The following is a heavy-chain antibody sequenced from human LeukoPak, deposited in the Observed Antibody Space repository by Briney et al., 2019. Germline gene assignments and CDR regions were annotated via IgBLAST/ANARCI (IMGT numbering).Heavy chain of an antibody. CDR1: GFTISNYG. CDR3: ARDPPSDY. V-gene: IGHV3-23*01. J-gene: IGHJ4*02. CDR2: ISGSGGST. Sequence: GGTLRLSCAASGFTISNYGMSWVRQAPGKGLEWVSAISGSGGSTYYADSVKGRFTISRDNSKNTLYLQMNSLRAEDTAVYYCARDPPSDYWGQGTLVTVSS.